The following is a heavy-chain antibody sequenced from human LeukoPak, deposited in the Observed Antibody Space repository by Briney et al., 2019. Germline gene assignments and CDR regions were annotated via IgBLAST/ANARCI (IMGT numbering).Heavy chain of an antibody. J-gene: IGHJ4*02. CDR2: INQDGSEK. CDR1: GFTFSSYW. Sequence: PAGSLRLSCAVSGFTFSSYWLNWVRQAPGKGLEWVANINQDGSEKNNVASVKGRFTISRDNAKSSLFLQMNALRAEDTAVYYCAKGGRGNGEVYWGQGTLVTVSS. D-gene: IGHD2-8*01. V-gene: IGHV3-7*01. CDR3: AKGGRGNGEVY.